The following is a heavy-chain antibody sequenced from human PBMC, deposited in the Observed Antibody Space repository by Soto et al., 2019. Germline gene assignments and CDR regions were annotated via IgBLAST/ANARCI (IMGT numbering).Heavy chain of an antibody. CDR3: ASSYSNYQFDYYYDYGMDV. J-gene: IGHJ6*02. CDR1: GYTFTGYY. CDR2: INPNSGGT. V-gene: IGHV1-2*02. Sequence: ASVKVSCKASGYTFTGYYMHWVRQAPGQGLEWMGWINPNSGGTNYAQKFQGRVTMTRDTSISTAYMELRRLRSEDTAVYYCASSYSNYQFDYYYDYGMDVWGQGTTIPVSS. D-gene: IGHD4-4*01.